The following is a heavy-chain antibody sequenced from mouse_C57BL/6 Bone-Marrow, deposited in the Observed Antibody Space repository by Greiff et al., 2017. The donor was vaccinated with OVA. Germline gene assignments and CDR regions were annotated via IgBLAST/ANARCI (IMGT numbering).Heavy chain of an antibody. CDR1: GFTFSDYG. J-gene: IGHJ2*01. Sequence: EVQLKESGGGLVKPGGSLKLSCAASGFTFSDYGMHWVRQAPETGLEWVAYISSGSSTIYYADTVKGRFTISRDNAKNTLFLQMTSLRSEDTAMYYCARSTRSFDYWGQGTTLTVSS. D-gene: IGHD3-1*01. V-gene: IGHV5-17*01. CDR2: ISSGSSTI. CDR3: ARSTRSFDY.